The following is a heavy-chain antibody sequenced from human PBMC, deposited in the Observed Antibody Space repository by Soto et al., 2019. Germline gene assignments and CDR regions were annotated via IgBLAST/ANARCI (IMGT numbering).Heavy chain of an antibody. CDR1: GGSISSSSSS. D-gene: IGHD2-2*01. J-gene: IGHJ6*02. CDR2: IYYSGST. Sequence: SETLSLSCPVSGGSISSSSSSWGWIRQPPGKGLEWIGSIYYSGSTYYNPSLKSRVTISVDTSKNQFSLKLSSVTAADTAVYYCANKRGYCSSTSCYYYYGMDVWGQGTKVT. CDR3: ANKRGYCSSTSCYYYYGMDV. V-gene: IGHV4-39*01.